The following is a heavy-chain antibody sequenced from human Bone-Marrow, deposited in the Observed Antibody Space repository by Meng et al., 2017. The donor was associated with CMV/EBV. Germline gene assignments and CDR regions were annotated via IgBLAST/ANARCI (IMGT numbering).Heavy chain of an antibody. V-gene: IGHV4-59*01. CDR2: IYYSGST. CDR1: GGSISSYY. J-gene: IGHJ6*02. CDR3: ARGQIPYYYYGMDF. Sequence: SETLSLTCTVSGGSISSYYWSWIRQPPGKGLEWIGYIYYSGSTNYNPSLKSRVTISVDTSKNQFSLKLSSVTAADTAVYYCARGQIPYYYYGMDFWGQGTTVTVSS.